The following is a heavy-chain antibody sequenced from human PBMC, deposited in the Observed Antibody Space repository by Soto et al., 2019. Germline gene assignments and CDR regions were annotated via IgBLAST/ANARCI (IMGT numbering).Heavy chain of an antibody. Sequence: RSLRLSCAASGFTFSTYWMHWVRQAPGKGLVWVSRIMSDGSNTDYADSVRGRFTVSRDNARNTLYLHMNSLRAEDTGLYYCARAKGNSGAFDIWGQGTMVTVSS. J-gene: IGHJ3*02. CDR1: GFTFSTYW. CDR3: ARAKGNSGAFDI. CDR2: IMSDGSNT. V-gene: IGHV3-74*01. D-gene: IGHD4-4*01.